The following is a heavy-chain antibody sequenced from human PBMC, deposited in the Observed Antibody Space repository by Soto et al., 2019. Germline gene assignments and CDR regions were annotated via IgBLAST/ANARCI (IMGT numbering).Heavy chain of an antibody. CDR2: ISGNSDST. V-gene: IGHV3-23*01. Sequence: PGGSLRLSCAASGFTFSNYAMSWVRQAPGKGLEWVSSISGNSDSTYYADSVKGRFRVSRDNSKNTLFLQMNSLRAEDTAIYYCAQRAIVSTVLYFDYWGQGTVVTVSS. J-gene: IGHJ4*02. CDR3: AQRAIVSTVLYFDY. D-gene: IGHD5-12*01. CDR1: GFTFSNYA.